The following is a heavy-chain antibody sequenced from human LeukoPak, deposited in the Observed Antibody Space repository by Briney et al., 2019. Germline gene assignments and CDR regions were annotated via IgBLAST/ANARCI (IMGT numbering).Heavy chain of an antibody. V-gene: IGHV3-21*01. CDR2: ISSSGDYK. Sequence: GGSLRLSCAASGFTFSHYSMNWVRQAPGKGLEWVSSISSSGDYKYYADSLKGRFTISRDSAKNSLYLQMNSLRAEDTAAYYCARANDFWNGPFDYWGQGTLLTVSS. J-gene: IGHJ4*02. CDR3: ARANDFWNGPFDY. D-gene: IGHD3-3*01. CDR1: GFTFSHYS.